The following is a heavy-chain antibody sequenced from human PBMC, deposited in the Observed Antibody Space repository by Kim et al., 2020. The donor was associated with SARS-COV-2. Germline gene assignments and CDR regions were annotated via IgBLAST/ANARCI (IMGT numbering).Heavy chain of an antibody. Sequence: GGSLRLSCAASGFTFSSYSMNWVRQAPGKGLEWVSYISSSSSTIYYADSVKGRFTISRDNAKNSLYLQMNSLRDEDTAVYYCARDQYYYDSSGYFNPLRYFQHWGQGTLVTVSS. V-gene: IGHV3-48*02. CDR2: ISSSSSTI. D-gene: IGHD3-22*01. J-gene: IGHJ1*01. CDR1: GFTFSSYS. CDR3: ARDQYYYDSSGYFNPLRYFQH.